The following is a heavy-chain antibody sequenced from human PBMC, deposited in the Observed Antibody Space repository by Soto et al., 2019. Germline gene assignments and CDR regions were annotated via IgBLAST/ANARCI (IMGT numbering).Heavy chain of an antibody. V-gene: IGHV4-39*01. CDR2: IYYSGST. Sequence: SETLSLTCTVSGGSISSSSYYWGWIRQPPGKGLEWIGSIYYSGSTYYNPSLKSRVTISVDTSKNQFSLKLSSVTAADTAVYYCARHLGYCSSTSCYYGWFDPGGQGTLVTVSS. J-gene: IGHJ5*02. CDR1: GGSISSSSYY. D-gene: IGHD2-2*03. CDR3: ARHLGYCSSTSCYYGWFDP.